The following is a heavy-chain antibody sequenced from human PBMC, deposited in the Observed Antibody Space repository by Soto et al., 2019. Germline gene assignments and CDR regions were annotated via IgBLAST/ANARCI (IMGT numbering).Heavy chain of an antibody. D-gene: IGHD3-9*01. CDR1: GGTFSSYA. J-gene: IGHJ4*02. CDR2: IIPIFGTA. CDR3: ARHSPIGGRALRYFDWLLLAFDY. V-gene: IGHV1-69*13. Sequence: GASVKVSCKASGGTFSSYAISWVRQAPGQGLEWMGGIIPIFGTANYAQKFQGRVTITADESTSTAYMELSSLRSEDTAVYYCARHSPIGGRALRYFDWLLLAFDYWGQGTLVTVSS.